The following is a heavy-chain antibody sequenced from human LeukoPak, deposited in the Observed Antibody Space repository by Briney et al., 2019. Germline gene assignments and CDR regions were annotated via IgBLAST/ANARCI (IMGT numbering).Heavy chain of an antibody. J-gene: IGHJ3*02. CDR2: IRGRANGYAT. D-gene: IGHD6-13*01. CDR3: TRRSDTSGSTSGLDI. V-gene: IGHV3-73*01. Sequence: TGGSLRLSCAASGFTFSSSAIHWVRQASGKGLEWVGRIRGRANGYATAFATSVRGRFTIFRDDSENTAYLQMSSLKTEDTAIYYCTRRSDTSGSTSGLDIWGQGTLLTVSS. CDR1: GFTFSSSA.